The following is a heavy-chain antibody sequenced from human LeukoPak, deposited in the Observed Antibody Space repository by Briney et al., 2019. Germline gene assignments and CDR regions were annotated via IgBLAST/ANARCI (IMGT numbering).Heavy chain of an antibody. CDR3: AREIDSGSYSGGFDY. Sequence: SQTLSLTCTVSGGSISSGDYYWSWIRQPPGKGLEWIGYIYYSGSTYYNPSLKSRVTISVDTSKNQFSLKLSSVTAADTAVYYCAREIDSGSYSGGFDYWIQGTMVTVSS. CDR2: IYYSGST. J-gene: IGHJ4*02. CDR1: GGSISSGDYY. V-gene: IGHV4-30-4*08. D-gene: IGHD1-26*01.